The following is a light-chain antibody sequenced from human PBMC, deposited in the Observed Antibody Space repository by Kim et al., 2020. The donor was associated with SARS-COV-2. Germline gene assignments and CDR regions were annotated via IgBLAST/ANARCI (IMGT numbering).Light chain of an antibody. Sequence: IATYVHWYQHQPGKAPKLLIYAASSLRSGVPSRFGGSGSGTHFTLTISSLQPEDVATYYCQHSFSAPYTFGQGTKLEI. J-gene: IGKJ2*01. V-gene: IGKV1-39*01. CDR1: IATY. CDR2: AAS. CDR3: QHSFSAPYT.